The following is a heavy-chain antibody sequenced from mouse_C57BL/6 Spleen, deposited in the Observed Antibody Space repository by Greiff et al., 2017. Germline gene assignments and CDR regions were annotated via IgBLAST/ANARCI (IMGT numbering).Heavy chain of an antibody. CDR2: ISSGGDYI. D-gene: IGHD1-1*02. CDR1: GFTFSSYA. J-gene: IGHJ4*01. CDR3: TRDRWILGGYYAMDY. V-gene: IGHV5-9-1*02. Sequence: EVQRVESGAGLVKPGGSLKLSCAASGFTFSSYAMYWVRQTPEKRLEWVAYISSGGDYIYYAHTVKGRFTISRDNARNTLYLQMSSLKSEDTAMYYCTRDRWILGGYYAMDYWGQGTSVTVYS.